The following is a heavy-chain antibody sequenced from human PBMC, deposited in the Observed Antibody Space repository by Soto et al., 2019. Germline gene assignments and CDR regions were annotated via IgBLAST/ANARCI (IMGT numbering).Heavy chain of an antibody. CDR3: ARGPPLL. CDR2: IGHSGLT. V-gene: IGHV4-4*02. J-gene: IGHJ4*02. Sequence: SETLSLTCNVSGASIKQTQWWIWVRQAPAKGLEWIGEIGHSGLTNYNPSLQSRVTISVDKSNNQFSLRLTSVTAADTAAYYCARGPPLLWGQGTLVTVSS. CDR1: GASIKQTQW.